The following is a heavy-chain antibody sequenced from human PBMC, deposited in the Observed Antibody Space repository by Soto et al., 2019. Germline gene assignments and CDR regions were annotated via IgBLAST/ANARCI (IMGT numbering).Heavy chain of an antibody. D-gene: IGHD3-3*01. V-gene: IGHV2-5*02. CDR2: IYWDGAK. Sequence: QINLIESGPTLVKPTQTLTLTCTFSGFSLSTSGAAVGWVRQPPGRALEWLALIYWDGAKRYNASLGNRLTITKDTSMNQVVLTLTDGDPADTATYYCAHRATMTIFGLIIDNVIWFYPWGQGTRVIASS. CDR3: AHRATMTIFGLIIDNVIWFYP. J-gene: IGHJ5*02. CDR1: GFSLSTSGAA.